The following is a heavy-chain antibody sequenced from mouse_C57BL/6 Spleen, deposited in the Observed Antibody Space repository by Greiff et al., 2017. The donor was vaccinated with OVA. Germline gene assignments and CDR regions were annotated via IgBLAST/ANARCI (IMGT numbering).Heavy chain of an antibody. D-gene: IGHD2-4*01. Sequence: EVQRVESEGGLVQPGSSMKLSCTASGFTFSDYYMAWVRQVPEKGLEWVANINYDGSSTYYLDSLKSRFIISRDNAKNILYLQMSSLKSEDTATYYCARENYDSPYAMDYWGQGTSVTVSS. V-gene: IGHV5-16*01. CDR3: ARENYDSPYAMDY. CDR1: GFTFSDYY. J-gene: IGHJ4*01. CDR2: INYDGSST.